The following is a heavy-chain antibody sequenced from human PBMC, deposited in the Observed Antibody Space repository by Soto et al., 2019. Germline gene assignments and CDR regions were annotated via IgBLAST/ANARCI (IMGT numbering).Heavy chain of an antibody. D-gene: IGHD4-17*01. CDR2: IYHSGST. Sequence: PSETLSLTCAVSGGSISSSNWWSWVRQPPGKGLEWIGEIYHSGSTNYNPSLKSRVTISVDKSKNQFSLKLSSVTAADTAVYYCVRAEATTRHARLDYWGQGTLVTVSS. CDR1: GGSISSSNW. V-gene: IGHV4-4*02. CDR3: VRAEATTRHARLDY. J-gene: IGHJ4*02.